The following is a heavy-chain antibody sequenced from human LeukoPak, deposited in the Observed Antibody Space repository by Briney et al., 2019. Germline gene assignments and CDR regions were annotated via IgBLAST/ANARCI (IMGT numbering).Heavy chain of an antibody. V-gene: IGHV1-46*01. CDR2: INPSGGST. Sequence: ASVKVSCKASGYTFSSYYMYWVRQAPGQGLEWMGIINPSGGSTNYAQKFQGRVTITRDTSTSTVYMELSSLRSEDTAVYYCASGAGLGDYYYYYGMDVWGQGTTVTVSS. D-gene: IGHD3-16*01. CDR1: GYTFSSYY. J-gene: IGHJ6*02. CDR3: ASGAGLGDYYYYYGMDV.